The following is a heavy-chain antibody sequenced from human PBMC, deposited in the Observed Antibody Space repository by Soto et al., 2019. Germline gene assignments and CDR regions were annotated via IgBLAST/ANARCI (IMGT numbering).Heavy chain of an antibody. J-gene: IGHJ6*03. CDR1: GFTFSSYG. CDR2: IWYDGSNK. V-gene: IGHV3-33*01. CDR3: ARCPSGYLSYYYYYMDV. Sequence: QVQLVESGGGVVQPGRSLRLSCAASGFTFSSYGMHWVRQAPGKGLEWVAVIWYDGSNKYYADSVKGRFTISRDNSKNTLYLQMNSLRAEDTAVYYCARCPSGYLSYYYYYMDVWGKGTTVTVSS. D-gene: IGHD5-12*01.